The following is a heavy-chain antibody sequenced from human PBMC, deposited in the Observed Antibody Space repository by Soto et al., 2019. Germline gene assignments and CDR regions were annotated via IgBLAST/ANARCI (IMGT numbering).Heavy chain of an antibody. CDR3: ARQRRYYYDSSGYPDY. Sequence: NPSETLSLTCTVSGGSISSSSYYWGWIRQPPGKGLEWIGSIYYTGSTYYNPPLKSRVTISVDTSKNQFSLKLSSVTAADTAVYYCARQRRYYYDSSGYPDYWGQGTLVTVSS. CDR2: IYYTGST. CDR1: GGSISSSSYY. J-gene: IGHJ4*02. D-gene: IGHD3-22*01. V-gene: IGHV4-39*01.